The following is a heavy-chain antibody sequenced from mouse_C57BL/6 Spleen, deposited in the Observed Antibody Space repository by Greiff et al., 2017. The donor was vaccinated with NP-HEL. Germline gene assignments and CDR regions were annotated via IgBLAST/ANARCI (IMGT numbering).Heavy chain of an antibody. CDR2: INYDGSST. V-gene: IGHV5-16*01. J-gene: IGHJ4*01. CDR3: ARGIFYYGSSYHYYAMDY. Sequence: EVKLMESEGGLVQPGSSMKLSCTASGFTFSDYYMAWVRQVPEKGLEWVATINYDGSSTYYLDSLKSRFIISRDNAKNILYLQMSSLKSEDTATYYCARGIFYYGSSYHYYAMDYWGQGTSVTVSS. D-gene: IGHD1-1*01. CDR1: GFTFSDYY.